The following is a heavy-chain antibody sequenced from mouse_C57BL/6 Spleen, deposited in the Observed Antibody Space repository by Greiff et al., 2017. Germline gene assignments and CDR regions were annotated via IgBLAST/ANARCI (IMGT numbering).Heavy chain of an antibody. J-gene: IGHJ2*01. CDR3: ARGEGGTMTYDY. D-gene: IGHD2-4*01. CDR2: INPSSGYT. CDR1: GYTFTSYT. V-gene: IGHV1-4*01. Sequence: QVQLKQSGAELARPGASVTMSCKASGYTFTSYTMHWVKQRPGQGLEWIGYINPSSGYTKYNQKFKDKATLTADKSSSTSYMQLSSLTSEDSAVYYCARGEGGTMTYDYWGQGTTLTVSS.